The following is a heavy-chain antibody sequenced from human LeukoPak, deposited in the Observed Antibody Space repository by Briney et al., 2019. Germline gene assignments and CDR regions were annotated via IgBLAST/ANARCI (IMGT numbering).Heavy chain of an antibody. J-gene: IGHJ3*02. V-gene: IGHV4-34*01. CDR1: GGSFSGYY. D-gene: IGHD6-25*01. Sequence: SETLSLTCAVYGGSFSGYYWSWIRQPPGKGLEWIGEINHSGSTNYNPSLKSRVTISVDKSKNQFSLKLSSVTAADTAVYYCARASTATDAFDIWGQGTMVTVSS. CDR2: INHSGST. CDR3: ARASTATDAFDI.